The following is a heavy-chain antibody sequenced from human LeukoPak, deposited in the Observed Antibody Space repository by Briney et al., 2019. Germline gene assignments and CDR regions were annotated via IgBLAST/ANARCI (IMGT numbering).Heavy chain of an antibody. CDR3: ASLYGSGKRWVDP. CDR2: IRSSGTT. D-gene: IGHD3-10*01. CDR1: GFSFSGFW. V-gene: IGHV3-72*01. Sequence: GGSLRLSCAGSGFSFSGFWMSWVRQAPGKGLQWIGFIRSSGTTQYAASVKGRFTISRDDSKNSLYLQMNSLKTEDTAVYYCASLYGSGKRWVDPWGQGTLVTVSS. J-gene: IGHJ5*02.